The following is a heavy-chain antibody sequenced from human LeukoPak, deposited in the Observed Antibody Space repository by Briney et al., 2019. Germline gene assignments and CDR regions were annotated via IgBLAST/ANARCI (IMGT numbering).Heavy chain of an antibody. J-gene: IGHJ4*02. Sequence: ASVKVSCKASGGTCSSYAISWGRQAPGQGLEWMGGIIPIFGTANYAQKFQGRVTITADESTSTAYMELSSLRSEDTAVYYCASGPPSYCSSTSCYTGADYWGQGTLVTVSS. CDR2: IIPIFGTA. CDR3: ASGPPSYCSSTSCYTGADY. CDR1: GGTCSSYA. D-gene: IGHD2-2*02. V-gene: IGHV1-69*13.